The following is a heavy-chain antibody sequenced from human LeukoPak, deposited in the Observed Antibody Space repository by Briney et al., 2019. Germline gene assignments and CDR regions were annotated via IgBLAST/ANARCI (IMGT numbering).Heavy chain of an antibody. D-gene: IGHD3-3*01. J-gene: IGHJ4*02. CDR2: ISGSGGST. V-gene: IGHV3-23*01. CDR3: AKDRRVRFLEWLTPWDY. Sequence: SGGSLRLSCAASGFTFSSYEMNWVRQAPGKGLEWVSAISGSGGSTYYADSVKGRFTISRDNSKNTLYLQMNSLRAEDTAVYYCAKDRRVRFLEWLTPWDYWGQGTLVTVSS. CDR1: GFTFSSYE.